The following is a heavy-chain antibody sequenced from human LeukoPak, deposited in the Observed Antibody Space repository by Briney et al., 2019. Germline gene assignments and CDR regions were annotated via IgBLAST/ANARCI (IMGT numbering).Heavy chain of an antibody. D-gene: IGHD3-22*01. V-gene: IGHV1-3*01. Sequence: ASVKVSCKASGYTFTSYAMHWVRQAPGQRLEWMGWINAGNGNTKYLQKFQGRVTITRDTSASTAYMELSSLRSEDTAVYYCARGNYYDSSGYFGFFPDYWGQGTLVTVSS. J-gene: IGHJ4*02. CDR1: GYTFTSYA. CDR2: INAGNGNT. CDR3: ARGNYYDSSGYFGFFPDY.